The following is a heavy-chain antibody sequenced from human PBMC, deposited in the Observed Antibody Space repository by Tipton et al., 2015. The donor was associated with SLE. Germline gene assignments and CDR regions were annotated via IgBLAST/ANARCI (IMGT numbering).Heavy chain of an antibody. J-gene: IGHJ5*02. V-gene: IGHV4-34*01. CDR2: ISPSVST. Sequence: TLSLTCAVYGESFSGYYWSWIRQPPGKGLEWIGEISPSVSTNYNPSLKSRVTISVDTSKNQYSLKLNSVTAADTAIYYCVRGHPHIVVLIGGGWFDPWGQGTLVTVSS. D-gene: IGHD2-21*01. CDR1: GESFSGYY. CDR3: VRGHPHIVVLIGGGWFDP.